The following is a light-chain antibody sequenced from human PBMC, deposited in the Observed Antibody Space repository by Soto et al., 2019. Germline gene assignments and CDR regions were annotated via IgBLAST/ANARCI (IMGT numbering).Light chain of an antibody. CDR2: GAS. J-gene: IGKJ1*01. V-gene: IGKV3-15*01. Sequence: EIVMTQSPATLSVSPLEIATLSCRASQSVSSNLAWYQQKPGQAPRLLIYGASTRATGIPARFSGSGSGTEFTLTISSLQSEDFAVYYCQQYGSSGTFGQGTKVDIK. CDR1: QSVSSN. CDR3: QQYGSSGT.